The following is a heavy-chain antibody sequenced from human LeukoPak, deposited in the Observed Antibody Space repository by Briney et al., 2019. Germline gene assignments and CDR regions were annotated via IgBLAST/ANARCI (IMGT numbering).Heavy chain of an antibody. D-gene: IGHD6-13*01. CDR2: ISAYNGNT. CDR3: ARGLYSSSWSHQYYFDY. CDR1: GYTFTSYG. Sequence: GASVKVSCKASGYTFTSYGISWVRQAPGQGLEWMGWISAYNGNTNYAQKLQGRVTMTTDTSACTAYMELRSLRSDDTAVYYCARGLYSSSWSHQYYFDYWGQGTLVTVSS. J-gene: IGHJ4*02. V-gene: IGHV1-18*04.